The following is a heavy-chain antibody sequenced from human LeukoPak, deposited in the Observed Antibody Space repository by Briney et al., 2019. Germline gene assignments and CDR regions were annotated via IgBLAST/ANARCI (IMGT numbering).Heavy chain of an antibody. J-gene: IGHJ4*02. CDR1: GFTFSSYA. CDR2: ISGSGGST. Sequence: PGGSLRLSCAASGFTFSSYAMSWVRQAPGKGLEWVSAISGSGGSTYYADSVKGRFTISRDNSKNTLYLQMNSLRAEDTAVYYCARLSRGGYSYGYLDYWGQGTLVTVSS. CDR3: ARLSRGGYSYGYLDY. D-gene: IGHD5-18*01. V-gene: IGHV3-23*01.